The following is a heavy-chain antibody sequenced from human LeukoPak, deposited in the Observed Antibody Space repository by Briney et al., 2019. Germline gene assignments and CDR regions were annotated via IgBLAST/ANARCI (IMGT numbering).Heavy chain of an antibody. V-gene: IGHV3-48*04. D-gene: IGHD3-9*01. Sequence: GGSLRLSCSASGFTFSNYAIHWVRQAPGKGLEWVSYISSSGSTIYYADSVKGRFTISRDNAKNSLYLQMNSLRAEDTAVYYCARAYYDILTGYYKPYYYGMDVWGQGTTVTVSS. CDR3: ARAYYDILTGYYKPYYYGMDV. CDR1: GFTFSNYA. J-gene: IGHJ6*02. CDR2: ISSSGSTI.